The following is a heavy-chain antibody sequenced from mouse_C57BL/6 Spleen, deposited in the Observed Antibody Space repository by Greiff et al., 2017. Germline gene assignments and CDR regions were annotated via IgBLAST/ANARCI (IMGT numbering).Heavy chain of an antibody. D-gene: IGHD5-1*01. CDR3: ARRKGISSTYERDYAMDY. Sequence: QVQLQQPGAELVKPGASVKLSCKASGYTFTSYWMHWVKQRPGRGLEWIGRIDPNSGGTKYNEKFKSKATLTVDKPSSTAYMQLSSLTSEDSAVYYCARRKGISSTYERDYAMDYWGQGTSVTVSS. CDR2: IDPNSGGT. V-gene: IGHV1-72*01. J-gene: IGHJ4*01. CDR1: GYTFTSYW.